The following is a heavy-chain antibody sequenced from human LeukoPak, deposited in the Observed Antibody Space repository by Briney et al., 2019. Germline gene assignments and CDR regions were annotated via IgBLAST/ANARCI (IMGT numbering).Heavy chain of an antibody. V-gene: IGHV3-21*01. CDR1: GFTFSSYA. CDR3: ARDADPSHYYDSSGYYAMGY. J-gene: IGHJ4*02. CDR2: ISSSSSYI. D-gene: IGHD3-22*01. Sequence: KAGGSLRLSCAASGFTFSSYATSWVRQAPGKGLEWVSSISSSSSYIYYADSVKGRFTISRDNAKNSLYLQMNSLRAEDTAVYYCARDADPSHYYDSSGYYAMGYWGQGTLVTVSS.